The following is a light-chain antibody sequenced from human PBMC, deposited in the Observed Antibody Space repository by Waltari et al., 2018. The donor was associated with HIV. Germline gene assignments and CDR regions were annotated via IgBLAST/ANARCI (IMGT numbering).Light chain of an antibody. J-gene: IGLJ1*01. CDR3: ATWDDTLSGYV. V-gene: IGLV1-47*01. CDR2: RND. CDR1: SSTIGNHY. Sequence: QSVLTQPPSASGTPGPRVPISCSGSSSTIGNHYVFWYQQLPGTAPKLLFTRNDPRPSGVPDRFSGSKSGTSASLAISGLRSEDEADYYCATWDDTLSGYVFGTGTKVTVL.